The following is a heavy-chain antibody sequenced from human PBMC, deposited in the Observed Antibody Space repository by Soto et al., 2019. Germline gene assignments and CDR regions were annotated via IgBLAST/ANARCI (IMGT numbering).Heavy chain of an antibody. CDR1: GFTFSSYS. D-gene: IGHD3-3*01. CDR2: ISSSSSTI. J-gene: IGHJ5*02. CDR3: APFWSCPNPPRWFAT. Sequence: EVQLVESGGGLVQPGGSLRLSCASSGFTFSSYSINWVRQAPGKGLEWVSYISSSSSTIYYADSVKGRFTISRDNAKNSPYLQMNSPRAEDTAVYYCAPFWSCPNPPRWFATWGQGTLVTVSS. V-gene: IGHV3-48*01.